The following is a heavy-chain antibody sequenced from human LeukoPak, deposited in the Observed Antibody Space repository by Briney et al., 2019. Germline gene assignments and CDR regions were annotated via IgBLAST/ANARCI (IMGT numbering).Heavy chain of an antibody. Sequence: GGSLRLSCAASRFTVSSNYMSWVRQAPGKGLEWVSVIYSGGSTYYADSVKGRFTISRDNSKNTLYLQMNSLRAEDTAVYYCARDAIGDSSSSDYWGQGTLVTVSS. CDR3: ARDAIGDSSSSDY. CDR2: IYSGGST. J-gene: IGHJ4*02. V-gene: IGHV3-66*01. CDR1: RFTVSSNY. D-gene: IGHD6-6*01.